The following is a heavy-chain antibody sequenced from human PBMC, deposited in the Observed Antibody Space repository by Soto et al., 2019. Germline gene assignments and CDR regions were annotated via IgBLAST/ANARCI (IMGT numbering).Heavy chain of an antibody. J-gene: IGHJ5*02. CDR3: ARSSTVRQQLVPRGNRESNWFDP. Sequence: PSETLSLTCAVYGGSFSGYYWSWIRQPPGKGLEWIGEINHSGSTNYNPSLKSRVTISVDTSKNQFSLKLSSVTAADTAVYYCARSSTVRQQLVPRGNRESNWFDPWGQGTLVTVSS. CDR2: INHSGST. V-gene: IGHV4-34*01. CDR1: GGSFSGYY. D-gene: IGHD6-13*01.